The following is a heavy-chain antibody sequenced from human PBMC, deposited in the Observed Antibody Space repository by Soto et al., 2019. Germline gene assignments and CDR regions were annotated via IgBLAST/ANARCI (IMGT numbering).Heavy chain of an antibody. Sequence: PGESLKISCKGSGYSFTSYWIGWVRQMPGKGLEWMGIIYPGDSDTRYSPSFQGQVTISADKSISTAYLQWSSLKASDTAMYYYCARLSGSYYADAFDIWGQGTMVTVSS. D-gene: IGHD1-26*01. CDR1: GYSFTSYW. J-gene: IGHJ3*02. CDR2: IYPGDSDT. CDR3: ARLSGSYYADAFDI. V-gene: IGHV5-51*01.